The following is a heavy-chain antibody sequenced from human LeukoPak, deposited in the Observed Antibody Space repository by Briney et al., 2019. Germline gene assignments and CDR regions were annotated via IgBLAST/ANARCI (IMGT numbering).Heavy chain of an antibody. V-gene: IGHV3-21*01. D-gene: IGHD2-2*01. CDR1: GFTFSSYS. Sequence: PGGSLRLSCAASGFTFSSYSMNWVRQAPGKGLEWVSSISSSSSYIYYADSVKGRFTIYRDNAKNSLYLQMNSLRAEDTAVYYCARGHCSSTSCRSYGMDVWGRGNTDPVSS. J-gene: IGHJ6*02. CDR2: ISSSSSYI. CDR3: ARGHCSSTSCRSYGMDV.